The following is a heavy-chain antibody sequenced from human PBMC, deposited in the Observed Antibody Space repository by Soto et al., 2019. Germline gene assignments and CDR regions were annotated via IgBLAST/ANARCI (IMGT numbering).Heavy chain of an antibody. D-gene: IGHD3-3*01. Sequence: QITLNESGPTVVRPTETLTLTCRFSGFSLTTSGVGVGWIRQSPGKAPEWLALIYWDDDKRYRASLKSRLTITKDTSQNQVVLTVSDLDPTDTATYYCAHRVLRTVFGLVTTTAIYFDFWGQGTPVAVSS. V-gene: IGHV2-5*02. CDR2: IYWDDDK. CDR1: GFSLTTSGVG. J-gene: IGHJ4*02. CDR3: AHRVLRTVFGLVTTTAIYFDF.